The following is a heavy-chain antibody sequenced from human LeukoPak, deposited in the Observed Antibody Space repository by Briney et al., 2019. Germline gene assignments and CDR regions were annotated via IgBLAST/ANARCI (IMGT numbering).Heavy chain of an antibody. D-gene: IGHD3-16*01. V-gene: IGHV3-23*01. CDR2: ISGSGGST. CDR1: GFTFSSYG. Sequence: GGTLRLSCAASGFTFSSYGMSWVRQAPGKGLEWVSAISGSGGSTYYADSVKGRFTISRDNSKNTLYLQMNSLRAEDTAVYYCARGGEDLWEFDYWGQGTLVTVSS. J-gene: IGHJ4*02. CDR3: ARGGEDLWEFDY.